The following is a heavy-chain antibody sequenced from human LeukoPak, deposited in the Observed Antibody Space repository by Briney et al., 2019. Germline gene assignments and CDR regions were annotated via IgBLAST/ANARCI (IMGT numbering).Heavy chain of an antibody. CDR2: IYTSGST. V-gene: IGHV4-4*07. CDR1: GGSISSYY. Sequence: SENLSLTCTVSGGSISSYYWSWIPQPAGKGLEWIGRIYTSGSTNYNPSLKSRVTISVDKSKNQFSLKLSSVTAADTAVYYCAREGWYGTLDYWGQGTLVTASS. CDR3: AREGWYGTLDY. D-gene: IGHD6-19*01. J-gene: IGHJ4*02.